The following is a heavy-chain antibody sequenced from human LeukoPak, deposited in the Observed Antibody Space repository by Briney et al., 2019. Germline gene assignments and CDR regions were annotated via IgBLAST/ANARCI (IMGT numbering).Heavy chain of an antibody. V-gene: IGHV1-2*02. CDR3: ARERNYGGYVNAFDV. Sequence: GASVKVSCTASGYTFTDYYIHWMRQAPGQGLEWMGWINPKRGVTTYAQKFQGRVTMTRDTSITTAYMELTRLRSDDTTIYYCARERNYGGYVNAFDVWGQGTPVTVSS. CDR2: INPKRGVT. J-gene: IGHJ3*01. CDR1: GYTFTDYY. D-gene: IGHD4-17*01.